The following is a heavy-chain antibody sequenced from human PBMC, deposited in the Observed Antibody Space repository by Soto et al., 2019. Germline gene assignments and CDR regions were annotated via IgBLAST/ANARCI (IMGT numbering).Heavy chain of an antibody. V-gene: IGHV1-18*04. D-gene: IGHD2-21*02. Sequence: GASVKVSCKASGYTFTSYGISWVRQAPGQGLEWMGWISAYNGNTNYAQKLQGRVSMTTDTSTSTAYMELRSLRSDDTAVYYCARDLSVVTAISPPNYWGQGTLVTVSS. CDR2: ISAYNGNT. CDR1: GYTFTSYG. CDR3: ARDLSVVTAISPPNY. J-gene: IGHJ4*02.